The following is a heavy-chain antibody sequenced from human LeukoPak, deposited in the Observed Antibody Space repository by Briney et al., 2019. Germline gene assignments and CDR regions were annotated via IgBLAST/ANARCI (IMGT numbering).Heavy chain of an antibody. CDR1: GGSISSYY. V-gene: IGHV4-59*01. J-gene: IGHJ4*02. CDR2: IYYSGST. Sequence: SETLSLTCTVSGGSISSYYWSWIRQPPGKGLEWIGYIYYSGSTNYNPSLRSRVTISVDTSKNQFSLKLSSVTAADTAVYYCASLGYSLDYWGQGTLVTVSS. CDR3: ASLGYSLDY. D-gene: IGHD6-13*01.